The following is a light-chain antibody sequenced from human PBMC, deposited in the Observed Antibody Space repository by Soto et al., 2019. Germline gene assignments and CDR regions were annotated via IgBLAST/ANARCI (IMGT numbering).Light chain of an antibody. CDR1: QGISSY. V-gene: IGKV1-9*01. Sequence: IQLTQSPSSLSASVGDRVTIACRASQGISSYLAWYQQKPGKAPKLLIYVASTLQSGFPSKFSGSGSGTDFTVTIITLQPEDFASYYCKQLNIYPWTFDQGNQVEIK. J-gene: IGKJ1*01. CDR2: VAS. CDR3: KQLNIYPWT.